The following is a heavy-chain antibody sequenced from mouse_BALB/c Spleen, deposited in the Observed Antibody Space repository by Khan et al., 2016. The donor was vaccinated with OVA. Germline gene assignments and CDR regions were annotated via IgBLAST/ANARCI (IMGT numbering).Heavy chain of an antibody. Sequence: QVQLQQPGPELVKPGASVKISCKASGYTFTDYYINWVKQKPGQGLEWIGWLYPGSGNTKYNEKFKGRATLTVDTSSRTTYMQLSSLTSEDTAVYSCVRGNYYGSTSWLAYWGQGTLVTVSA. V-gene: IGHV1-84*02. CDR2: LYPGSGNT. CDR3: VRGNYYGSTSWLAY. J-gene: IGHJ3*01. D-gene: IGHD1-1*01. CDR1: GYTFTDYY.